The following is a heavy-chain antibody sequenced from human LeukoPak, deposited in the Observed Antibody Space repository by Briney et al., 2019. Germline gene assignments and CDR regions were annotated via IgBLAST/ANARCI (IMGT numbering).Heavy chain of an antibody. CDR2: ISAYNGNT. J-gene: IGHJ6*02. CDR3: ARDTRDGYNYYYYYYGMDV. Sequence: ASVKVSCKASGYTFTSYGISWVRQAPGQGLEWMGWISAYNGNTNYAQKLQGRVTMTTDTFTSTAYMELRSLRSDDTAVYYCARDTRDGYNYYYYYYGMDVWGQGTTVTVSS. V-gene: IGHV1-18*01. CDR1: GYTFTSYG. D-gene: IGHD5-24*01.